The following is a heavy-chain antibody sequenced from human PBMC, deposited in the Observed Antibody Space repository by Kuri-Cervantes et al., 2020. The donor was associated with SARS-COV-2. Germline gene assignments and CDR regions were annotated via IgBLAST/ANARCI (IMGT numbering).Heavy chain of an antibody. CDR3: GYGTYYDILTGYLDFDY. CDR2: ISGSGGST. V-gene: IGHV3-23*01. J-gene: IGHJ4*02. D-gene: IGHD3-9*01. CDR1: GFTFSSYA. Sequence: GGSLRLSCAASGFTFSSYAMSWVRQAPGKGLEWVSAISGSGGSTYYADSVKGRFTISRDNSKNTLYLQMNSLRAEDTAVYYCGYGTYYDILTGYLDFDYWGQGTLVTVSS.